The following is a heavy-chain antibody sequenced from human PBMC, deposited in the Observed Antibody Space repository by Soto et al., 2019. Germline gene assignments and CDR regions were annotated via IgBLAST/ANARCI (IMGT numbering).Heavy chain of an antibody. Sequence: QVQLQESGPGLVKPSQTLSLICIVSGGSISSGDSYWTWIRQPPGKGLEWIGYIHHSGNTFYNPSVRSRLSISADTPKNQFSLRLNSVTAADTAVYYCARESRFGSGTYHYSMDVWGQGTTVTVSS. CDR3: ARESRFGSGTYHYSMDV. V-gene: IGHV4-30-4*01. J-gene: IGHJ6*02. D-gene: IGHD3-10*01. CDR2: IHHSGNT. CDR1: GGSISSGDSY.